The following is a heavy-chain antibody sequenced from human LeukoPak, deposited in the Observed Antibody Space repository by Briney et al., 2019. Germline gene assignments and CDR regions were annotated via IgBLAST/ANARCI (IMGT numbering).Heavy chain of an antibody. CDR3: ARSYSSSGFPVDY. J-gene: IGHJ4*02. D-gene: IGHD6-13*01. V-gene: IGHV3-48*01. Sequence: GGSLRLSCAASGFTFSSYAMSWIRQAPGKGLEWVSYISSSGSTIYYADSVKGRFTISRDNSKNTLDLQMNSLRAEDTAVYYCARSYSSSGFPVDYWGQGTLV. CDR1: GFTFSSYA. CDR2: ISSSGSTI.